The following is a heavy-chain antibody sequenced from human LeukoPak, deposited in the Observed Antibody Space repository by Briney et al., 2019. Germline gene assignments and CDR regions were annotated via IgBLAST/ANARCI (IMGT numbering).Heavy chain of an antibody. CDR1: GYTFTNYY. Sequence: GASVKVSCKASGYTFTNYYLHWVRQAPGQGLEWMGIINPSGGTTTYAQKFQGRLTVTRDTSTSTVYMELSNLRPEDTAMYYCARGGLGIQASFDYWGQGTLVTVSS. J-gene: IGHJ4*02. CDR3: ARGGLGIQASFDY. CDR2: INPSGGTT. V-gene: IGHV1-46*01. D-gene: IGHD7-27*01.